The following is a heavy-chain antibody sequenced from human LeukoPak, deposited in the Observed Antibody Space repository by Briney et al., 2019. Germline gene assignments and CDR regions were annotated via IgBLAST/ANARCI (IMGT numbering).Heavy chain of an antibody. CDR2: INHSGST. V-gene: IGHV4-34*01. CDR3: AREAGGNPYYYYGMDV. Sequence: PSETLSLTCAVYGGSFSGYYWSWIRQPPGKGLEWIGEINHSGSTNYNPSLKGRVTISVDTSKNQFSLRLSSVTAADTAVYYCAREAGGNPYYYYGMDVWGQGTTVTVSS. CDR1: GGSFSGYY. D-gene: IGHD4-23*01. J-gene: IGHJ6*02.